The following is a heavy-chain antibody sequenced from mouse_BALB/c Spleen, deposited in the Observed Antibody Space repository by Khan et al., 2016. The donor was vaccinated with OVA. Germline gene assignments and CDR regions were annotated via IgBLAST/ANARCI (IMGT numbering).Heavy chain of an antibody. CDR2: IYPGTGST. J-gene: IGHJ2*01. Sequence: QVQLKESGGELVRPGASVKVSCKTSGYTFTSDWIHWVKQRSGQGLEGSARIYPGTGSTYYNEKFKGKATLTADKSSSTAFMQLSSLNSEDYAAYICARGEYGNFFFDYWGQGTTLTVSS. V-gene: IGHV1S132*01. CDR3: ARGEYGNFFFDY. CDR1: GYTFTSDW. D-gene: IGHD2-10*02.